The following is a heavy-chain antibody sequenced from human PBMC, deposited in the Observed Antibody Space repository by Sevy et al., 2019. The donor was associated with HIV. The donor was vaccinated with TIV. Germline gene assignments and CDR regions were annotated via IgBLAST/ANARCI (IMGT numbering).Heavy chain of an antibody. D-gene: IGHD6-13*01. Sequence: GGSLRLSCAASGFRFSGYAMHWVRQAPGKGLEWVAVISYDGRNKYYADSVKGGFTITRDNSKNTLDLQMNSLRREDTAVYYCARDRYAAAAATFLDYWGQGTLVTVSS. CDR3: ARDRYAAAAATFLDY. V-gene: IGHV3-30*04. CDR1: GFRFSGYA. J-gene: IGHJ4*02. CDR2: ISYDGRNK.